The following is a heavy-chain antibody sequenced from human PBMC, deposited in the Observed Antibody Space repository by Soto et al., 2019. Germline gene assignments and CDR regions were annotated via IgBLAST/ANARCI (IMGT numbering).Heavy chain of an antibody. CDR1: GFTFSSYA. V-gene: IGHV3-23*01. J-gene: IGHJ4*02. D-gene: IGHD5-18*01. CDR3: AKQPSTAFVDY. CDR2: ISGSGGST. Sequence: EVQLLESGGGLVQPGESLRLSCAASGFTFSSYAMGWVRQAPGKGLEWVSTISGSGGSTFYADSVKGRFTISRDNSKNTLYLQMNSLRAEDTAVYYCAKQPSTAFVDYWGQGTLVTVSS.